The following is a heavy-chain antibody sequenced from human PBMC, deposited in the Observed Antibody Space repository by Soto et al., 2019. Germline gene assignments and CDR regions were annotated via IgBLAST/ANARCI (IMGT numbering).Heavy chain of an antibody. V-gene: IGHV4-38-2*02. CDR3: GKVLVGATGHTDSDS. J-gene: IGHJ4*02. CDR2: IDYNGVT. D-gene: IGHD2-15*01. Sequence: SETLSLTCTVSGYSIRNGYYWGWIRQPPGRGLEWIGNIDYNGVTYSNPSLKSRVTISRDTSKNQFSLKLTSVTAADTALYYCGKVLVGATGHTDSDSWGPGTLVTVSS. CDR1: GYSIRNGYY.